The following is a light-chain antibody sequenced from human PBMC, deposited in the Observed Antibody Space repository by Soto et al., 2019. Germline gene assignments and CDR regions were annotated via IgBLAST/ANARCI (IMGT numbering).Light chain of an antibody. CDR1: QSVLYTSSNKNS. V-gene: IGKV4-1*01. CDR3: QQHYSAPALT. CDR2: WAS. J-gene: IGKJ4*01. Sequence: DMVRTHSPDSLALSLGERATINCKSSQSVLYTSSNKNSLAWYQQKPGQPPKLLIYWASTRESGVPDRFSGGGSGTDFTLTISSLQAEDVAVYYCQQHYSAPALTFGGGTKVDIK.